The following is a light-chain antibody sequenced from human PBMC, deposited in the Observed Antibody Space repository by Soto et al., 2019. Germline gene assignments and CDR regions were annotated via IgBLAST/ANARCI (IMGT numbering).Light chain of an antibody. CDR1: QSISSW. V-gene: IGKV1-5*03. CDR2: KAS. J-gene: IGKJ2*01. CDR3: QQYNSYPYT. Sequence: DIQMTQSPSTLSASVGDRVTITCRARQSISSWLAWYQQKPRKAPKFLIYKASNLESGVPSRFSGSGSGTEFTLTISSLQPDDFATYYCQQYNSYPYTFGQGTKLEIK.